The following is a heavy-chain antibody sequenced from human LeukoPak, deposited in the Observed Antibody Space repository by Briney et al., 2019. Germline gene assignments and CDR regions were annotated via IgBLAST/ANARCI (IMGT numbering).Heavy chain of an antibody. CDR1: GESFSGYY. V-gene: IGHV4-34*01. D-gene: IGHD6-25*01. CDR3: ARLAAATGY. J-gene: IGHJ4*02. CDR2: INHSGST. Sequence: SETLSLTCAVYGESFSGYYWSWIRQPPGKGLEWIGEINHSGSTNYNPSLKSRVTISVDTSKNQFSLNLGSVTAADTAVYYCARLAAATGYWGQGTLVTVSS.